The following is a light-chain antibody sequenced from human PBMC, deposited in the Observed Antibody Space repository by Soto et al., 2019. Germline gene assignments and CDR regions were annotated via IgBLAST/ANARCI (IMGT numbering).Light chain of an antibody. V-gene: IGKV3-20*01. J-gene: IGKJ5*01. CDR3: QQYGSSST. CDR1: QSVSSSY. Sequence: ENLLTQSPGTLSLSPGEGATLSCRASQSVSSSYLAWYQQKPGKAPRLLIYGASSRPTGIPDRLSGSGSGTDFTLTIRRLEPEDFAVYYCQQYGSSSTFGQGTRLEIK. CDR2: GAS.